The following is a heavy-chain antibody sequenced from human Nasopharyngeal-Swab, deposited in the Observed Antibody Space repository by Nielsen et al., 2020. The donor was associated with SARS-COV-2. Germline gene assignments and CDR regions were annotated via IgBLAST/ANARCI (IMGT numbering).Heavy chain of an antibody. CDR2: ISWNSGSI. J-gene: IGHJ4*02. CDR3: AKGRDIVLMAYPIRGFDY. Sequence: SLKISCAASGFTFDDYAMHWVRQAPGKGLEWVSGISWNSGSIGYADSVKGRFTISRGNAKNSLYLQMNSLRAEDTALYYCAKGRDIVLMAYPIRGFDYWGQGTLVTVSS. D-gene: IGHD2-8*01. V-gene: IGHV3-9*01. CDR1: GFTFDDYA.